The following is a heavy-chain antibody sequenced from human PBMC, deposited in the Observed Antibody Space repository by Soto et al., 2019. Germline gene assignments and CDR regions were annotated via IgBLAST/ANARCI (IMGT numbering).Heavy chain of an antibody. J-gene: IGHJ5*02. CDR3: ARDCSSTSCYAYP. CDR1: GGTFSSYI. D-gene: IGHD2-2*01. CDR2: IIPILGIA. Sequence: QVHLFQSGPEVKKPGSSLKVSCKASGGTFSSYIISWLRQAPGQGLEWLGRIIPILGIATYAQKFQGRVTITADKSTSTAYMELSSLRSEDTAVYYCARDCSSTSCYAYPWGQGTLVTVSS. V-gene: IGHV1-69*08.